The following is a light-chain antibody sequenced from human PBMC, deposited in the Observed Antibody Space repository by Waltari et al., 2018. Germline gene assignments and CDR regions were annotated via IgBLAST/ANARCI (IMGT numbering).Light chain of an antibody. CDR2: GAS. J-gene: IGKJ1*01. CDR1: QSVSSN. V-gene: IGKV3-15*01. CDR3: QQYNNWPKT. Sequence: EIVMTQSPVTLSVSPGERATLSCRASQSVSSNLAWYQHQPGQAPRLLIYGASTRATGIPARFSGSGSGTEFTLTISSLQSEDFAVYYCQQYNNWPKTFGQGTKVEIK.